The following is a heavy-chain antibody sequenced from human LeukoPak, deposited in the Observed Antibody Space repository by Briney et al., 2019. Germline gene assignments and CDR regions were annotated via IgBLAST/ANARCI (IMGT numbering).Heavy chain of an antibody. Sequence: KPSETLSLTCTVSGGSISSSSYYWGWIRQPPGKGLEWIGSIYYSGSTYYNPSLKSRVTISVDTSKNQFSLKLSSVTAADTAVYYCARHSCSGGGCFFPTTDYWDQGTLVTVSS. CDR2: IYYSGST. J-gene: IGHJ4*02. CDR3: ARHSCSGGGCFFPTTDY. D-gene: IGHD2-15*01. CDR1: GGSISSSSYY. V-gene: IGHV4-39*01.